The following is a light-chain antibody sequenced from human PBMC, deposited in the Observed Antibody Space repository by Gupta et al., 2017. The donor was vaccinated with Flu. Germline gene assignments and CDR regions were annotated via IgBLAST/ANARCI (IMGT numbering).Light chain of an antibody. V-gene: IGKV1-39*01. J-gene: IGKJ1*01. CDR1: QSISSY. CDR2: AAS. Sequence: DIQMTQSPSSLSASVGDRVTITCRASQSISSYLYWYQQKPGKAPQLLIYAASSLQSGVPLRFSGSGSGTDFALTISSLQPEDFATYYCLQTYNTPRTFGQGTKVEIK. CDR3: LQTYNTPRT.